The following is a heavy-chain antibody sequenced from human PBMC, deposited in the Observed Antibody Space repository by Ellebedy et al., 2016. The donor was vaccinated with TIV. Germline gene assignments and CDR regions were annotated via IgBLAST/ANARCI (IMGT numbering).Heavy chain of an antibody. CDR1: GLTFSSYA. V-gene: IGHV3-23*01. Sequence: GESLKISCAASGLTFSSYAMTWVRQAPGKGLEWVSSISDSGGYTWYADSVKGRLTISRDNSKNTLYLQMNSLRAEDTAIYYCAKTGQLDSWGQGTLVTVSS. CDR2: ISDSGGYT. D-gene: IGHD1-14*01. J-gene: IGHJ4*02. CDR3: AKTGQLDS.